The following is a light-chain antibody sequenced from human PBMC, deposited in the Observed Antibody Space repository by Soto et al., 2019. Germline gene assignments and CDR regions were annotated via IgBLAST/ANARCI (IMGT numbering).Light chain of an antibody. J-gene: IGKJ3*01. CDR3: KQLNSYPFT. Sequence: DIQLTQSPSFLSASVGDRVTITCRASQDITSYLAWYQQKPGKAPNLLISVASTFQSGVPSRFSGSGSGTEFTLTIRSLQPEDFATYFCKQLNSYPFTFRPWTKVDIK. CDR1: QDITSY. CDR2: VAS. V-gene: IGKV1-9*01.